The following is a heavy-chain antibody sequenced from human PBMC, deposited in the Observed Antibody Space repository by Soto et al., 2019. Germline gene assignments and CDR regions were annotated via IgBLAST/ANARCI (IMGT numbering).Heavy chain of an antibody. CDR3: ARELGYCSGGSCYHWFDP. V-gene: IGHV3-11*01. CDR1: GFTFSDYY. J-gene: IGHJ5*02. CDR2: ISSSGSTI. D-gene: IGHD2-15*01. Sequence: GGSLRLSCAASGFTFSDYYMSWIRQAPGKGLEWVSYISSSGSTIYYADSVKGRFTISRDNAKNSLYLQMNSLRAEDTAVYYWARELGYCSGGSCYHWFDPWGQGTLVTVSS.